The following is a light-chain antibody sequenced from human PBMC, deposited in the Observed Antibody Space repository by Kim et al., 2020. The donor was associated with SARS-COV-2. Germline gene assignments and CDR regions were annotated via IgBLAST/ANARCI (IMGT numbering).Light chain of an antibody. Sequence: SPRERPPPSRTGRRVVATAASDSEQPKPGQAPRVFIYGAPTGAPVTPERVSGGGAVTDFTLTITRLEPEDFAEYYCQQYSSSPGTFGQGTKVDIK. CDR1: RVVATAA. CDR3: QQYSSSPGT. CDR2: GAP. J-gene: IGKJ1*01. V-gene: IGKV3-20*01.